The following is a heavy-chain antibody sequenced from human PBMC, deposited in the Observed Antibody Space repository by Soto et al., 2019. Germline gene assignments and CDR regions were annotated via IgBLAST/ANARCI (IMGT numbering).Heavy chain of an antibody. Sequence: SETLSLTCTISGSSISSSSYYWGWIRQPPGKGLEWIGSIYYSGSTYYNPSLKSRVTISVDTSKNQFSLKLSSVTAADTAVYYCARHRHIVVVTPKTWFDPWGQGTLVTVS. CDR3: ARHRHIVVVTPKTWFDP. J-gene: IGHJ5*02. D-gene: IGHD2-21*02. CDR2: IYYSGST. V-gene: IGHV4-39*01. CDR1: GSSISSSSYY.